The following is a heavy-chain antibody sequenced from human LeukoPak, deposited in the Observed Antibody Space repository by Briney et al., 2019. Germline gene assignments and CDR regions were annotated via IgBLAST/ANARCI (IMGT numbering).Heavy chain of an antibody. CDR1: GFTFSSYN. J-gene: IGHJ4*02. Sequence: GGSLRLSCAASGFTFSSYNMNWVRQAPGKGLEWVSSISSSSSYIYYADSVKGRFTIPRDNAKNSLYPQMNSLRAEDTAVYYCARDSSGWPKYYFDYWGQGTLVTVSS. CDR3: ARDSSGWPKYYFDY. V-gene: IGHV3-21*01. D-gene: IGHD6-19*01. CDR2: ISSSSSYI.